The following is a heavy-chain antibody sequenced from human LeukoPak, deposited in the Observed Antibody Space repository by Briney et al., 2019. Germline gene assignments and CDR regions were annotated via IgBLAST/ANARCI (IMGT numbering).Heavy chain of an antibody. D-gene: IGHD6-13*01. CDR3: AGGEVIAAAAAAFDY. CDR2: IYYSGST. CDR1: GGSISSYY. Sequence: SETLSLTCTVSGGSISSYYWSWIRQPPGKGLEWIGYIYYSGSTNYNPSLKSRVTISVDTSKNQFSLKLSSVTAADTAVYYCAGGEVIAAAAAAFDYWGQGTLVTVSS. J-gene: IGHJ4*02. V-gene: IGHV4-59*01.